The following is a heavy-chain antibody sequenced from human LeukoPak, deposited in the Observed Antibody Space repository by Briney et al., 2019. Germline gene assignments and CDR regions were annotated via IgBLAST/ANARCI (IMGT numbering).Heavy chain of an antibody. J-gene: IGHJ4*02. CDR1: GYSISSGYH. Sequence: PSETLSLTCAVFGYSISSGYHWDWIRQPPGKGLQWIGSIIHSGTTCYNPSLKSRVTISVDTSKNQFSLKLSSVTAADTAIYYCARRTGGSFDYWGQGTLVTVSS. V-gene: IGHV4-38-2*01. D-gene: IGHD3-16*01. CDR2: IIHSGTT. CDR3: ARRTGGSFDY.